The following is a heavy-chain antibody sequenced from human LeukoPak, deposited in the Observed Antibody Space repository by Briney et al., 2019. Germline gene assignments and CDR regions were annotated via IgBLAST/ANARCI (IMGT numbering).Heavy chain of an antibody. CDR1: GGSISSYY. D-gene: IGHD5-12*01. V-gene: IGHV4-4*07. Sequence: SETLSLTCTVPGGSISSYYWSWIRQPAGKGLEWIGRIYTSGSTNYNPSLKSRVTMSVDTSKNQFSLKLSSVTAADTAVYYCARTSRSGYDQSAFFDYWGQGTLVTVSS. J-gene: IGHJ4*02. CDR3: ARTSRSGYDQSAFFDY. CDR2: IYTSGST.